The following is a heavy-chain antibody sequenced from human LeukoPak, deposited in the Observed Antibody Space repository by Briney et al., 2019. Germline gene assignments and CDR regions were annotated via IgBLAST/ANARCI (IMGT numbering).Heavy chain of an antibody. J-gene: IGHJ4*02. CDR2: INHSGST. V-gene: IGHV4-34*01. CDR3: AREVGSSGWYSSYVDY. Sequence: PSETLSLTCAVYGGSFSGYYWSWIRQPPGKGLEWIGEINHSGSTNYNPSLKSRVTISVDTSKNQFSLKLSSVTAADTAVYYCAREVGSSGWYSSYVDYWGQGTLVTVSS. CDR1: GGSFSGYY. D-gene: IGHD6-19*01.